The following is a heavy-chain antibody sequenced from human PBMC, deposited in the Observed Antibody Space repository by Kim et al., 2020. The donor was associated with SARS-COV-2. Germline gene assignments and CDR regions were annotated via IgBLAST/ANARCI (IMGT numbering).Heavy chain of an antibody. CDR1: GFTFSSYA. CDR3: ASTTGGYGSGSWIDY. CDR2: ISYDGSNK. V-gene: IGHV3-30*04. Sequence: GGSLRLSCAASGFTFSSYAMHWVRQAPGKGLEWVAVISYDGSNKYYADSVKGRFTISRDNSKNTLYLQMNSLRAEDTAVYYCASTTGGYGSGSWIDYWGQGTLVTVSS. D-gene: IGHD3-10*01. J-gene: IGHJ4*02.